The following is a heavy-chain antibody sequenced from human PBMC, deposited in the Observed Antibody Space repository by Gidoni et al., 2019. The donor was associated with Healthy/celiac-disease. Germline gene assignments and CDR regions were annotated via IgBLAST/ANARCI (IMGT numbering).Heavy chain of an antibody. D-gene: IGHD6-19*01. CDR2: INAGNGNT. CDR1: GYTFTSYA. J-gene: IGHJ4*02. Sequence: QVQLVQSGAEVKKPGASVKVSCKASGYTFTSYAMHWVRQAPGQRLEWMGWINAGNGNTKYSQKFQGRVTITRDTSASTAYMELSSLRSEDTAVYYCARERAIAVAGTGFDYWGQGTLVTVSS. CDR3: ARERAIAVAGTGFDY. V-gene: IGHV1-3*01.